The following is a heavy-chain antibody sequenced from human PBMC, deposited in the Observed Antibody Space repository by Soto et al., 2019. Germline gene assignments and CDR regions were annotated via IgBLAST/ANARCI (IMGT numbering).Heavy chain of an antibody. CDR3: ARGYQPMLPFDY. Sequence: QVQLVQSGAEVKKPGSSVKVSCKASGNTLSSYTFTWVRQAPGKGFELLGGIIPILGTTDYAQKFQGRVIITADESTTTVYMELSGLTSEDTAMYYCARGYQPMLPFDYWGQGTLVTVSS. CDR1: GNTLSSYT. D-gene: IGHD2-2*01. V-gene: IGHV1-69*01. CDR2: IIPILGTT. J-gene: IGHJ4*02.